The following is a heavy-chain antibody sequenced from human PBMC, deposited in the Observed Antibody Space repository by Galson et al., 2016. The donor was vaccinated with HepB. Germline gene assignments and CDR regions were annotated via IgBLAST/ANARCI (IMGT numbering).Heavy chain of an antibody. CDR1: GFSVSRNY. Sequence: SLRLSCAASGFSVSRNYIGWVRQAPGKGLEWVSLIYSAGSTYYADSVQGRFIISRDNSKNTLYLHMNSLRVEDTAVYYCAKGYSSLRRFFDYWGRGILVTVSS. J-gene: IGHJ4*02. D-gene: IGHD1-26*01. CDR3: AKGYSSLRRFFDY. CDR2: IYSAGST. V-gene: IGHV3-53*01.